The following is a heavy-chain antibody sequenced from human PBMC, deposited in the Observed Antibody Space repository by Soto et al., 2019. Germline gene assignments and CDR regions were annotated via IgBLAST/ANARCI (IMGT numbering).Heavy chain of an antibody. Sequence: QVQLQESGPGLVKPSQTLSLTCTVSGGSISSGDYYWSWIRQPPGKGLESIGSIYYTGSTYYTPSMKSPVTXXVXTXXNQFPLKPSSVTAAATAVYYWAGGVDIVATDGTDYWGQGTLVTVSS. CDR1: GGSISSGDYY. D-gene: IGHD5-12*01. J-gene: IGHJ4*02. CDR2: IYYTGST. V-gene: IGHV4-30-4*01. CDR3: AGGVDIVATDGTDY.